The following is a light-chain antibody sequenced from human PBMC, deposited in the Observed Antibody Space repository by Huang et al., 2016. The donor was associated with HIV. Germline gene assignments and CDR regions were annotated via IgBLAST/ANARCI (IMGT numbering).Light chain of an antibody. CDR1: QSIANS. CDR2: ASS. J-gene: IGKJ4*01. V-gene: IGKV1-39*01. Sequence: DIQMTQPPSSLSASIGDRVTITCRESQSIANSLNWYQQKPGKAPNLLISASSNLQSGVPSRVSGRGSETDFTLTITNLQPEDLATYYCQQNYNGRVTFGGGTKVEIK. CDR3: QQNYNGRVT.